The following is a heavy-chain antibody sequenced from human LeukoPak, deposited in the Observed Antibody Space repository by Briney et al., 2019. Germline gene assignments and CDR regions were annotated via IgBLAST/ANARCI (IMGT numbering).Heavy chain of an antibody. D-gene: IGHD3-10*02. CDR2: ISSSGGTI. CDR1: GFTFSNYE. Sequence: PGGSLRLSCAASGFTFSNYEMNWVRQAPGKGLEWVSYISSSGGTIYYADSVKGRFTISRDNAKNSLYLQMNSLRAEDTAVYYCAELGITMIGGVWGKGTTVTISS. J-gene: IGHJ6*04. V-gene: IGHV3-48*03. CDR3: AELGITMIGGV.